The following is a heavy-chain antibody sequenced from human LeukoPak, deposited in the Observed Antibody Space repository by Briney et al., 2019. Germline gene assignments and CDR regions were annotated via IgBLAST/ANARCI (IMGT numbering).Heavy chain of an antibody. CDR1: GYSISSGYY. V-gene: IGHV4-38-2*02. J-gene: IGHJ4*02. D-gene: IGHD6-19*01. CDR2: IYYSGST. CDR3: ARRGPMYSSGSYSHHSAILN. Sequence: SETLSLTCTVSGYSISSGYYWGWIRQPPGKGLEWIGSIYYSGSTNYNPSLKSRVTISVDTSKNQFSLKLSSVTAADTAVYYCARRGPMYSSGSYSHHSAILNWGQGTLVTVSS.